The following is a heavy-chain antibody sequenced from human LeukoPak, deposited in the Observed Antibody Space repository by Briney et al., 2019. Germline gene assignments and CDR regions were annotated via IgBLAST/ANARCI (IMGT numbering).Heavy chain of an antibody. CDR3: ARAPTVITMVRGVLLLKYYFDY. Sequence: GGSLRLSCAASGLTFDEYTMHWVRQAPGKGLVWVSRINSDGSSTSYADSVKGRFTISRDNAKNTLYLQMNSLRAEDTAVYYCARAPTVITMVRGVLLLKYYFDYWGQGTLVTVSS. CDR1: GLTFDEYT. J-gene: IGHJ4*02. CDR2: INSDGSST. D-gene: IGHD3-10*01. V-gene: IGHV3-74*01.